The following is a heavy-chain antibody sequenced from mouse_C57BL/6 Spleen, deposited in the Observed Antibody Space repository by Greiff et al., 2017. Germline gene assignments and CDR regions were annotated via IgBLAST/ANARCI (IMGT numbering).Heavy chain of an antibody. Sequence: EVQRVESGEGLVKPGGSLKLSCAASGFTFSSYAMSWVRQTPEKRLEWVAYISSGGDYIYYADTVKGRFTISRDNARNTLYLQMSSLKSEDTAMYYCTREGDYGRYYFDYWGQGTTLTVSS. V-gene: IGHV5-9-1*02. CDR3: TREGDYGRYYFDY. CDR2: ISSGGDYI. CDR1: GFTFSSYA. J-gene: IGHJ2*01. D-gene: IGHD2-4*01.